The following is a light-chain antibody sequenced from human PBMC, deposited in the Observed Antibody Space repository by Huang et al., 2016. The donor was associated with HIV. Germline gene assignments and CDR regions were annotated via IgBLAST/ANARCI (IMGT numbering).Light chain of an antibody. CDR2: DAS. CDR1: QDISNY. J-gene: IGKJ2*01. Sequence: DIQMTQSPSSLSASVGDRVTITCQASQDISNYLNWYQQKQGKAPKLLIYDASNLETGVPSRFSGSGSGTYFTFTISSLQPEDIATYYCQHYDNLSLYTFGQGTKLEIK. V-gene: IGKV1-33*01. CDR3: QHYDNLSLYT.